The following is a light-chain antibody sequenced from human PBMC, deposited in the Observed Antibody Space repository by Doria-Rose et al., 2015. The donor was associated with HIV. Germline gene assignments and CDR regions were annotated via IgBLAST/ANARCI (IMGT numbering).Light chain of an antibody. V-gene: IGKV3-20*01. CDR2: DGS. CDR3: HQYGTSCT. J-gene: IGKJ1*01. CDR1: QSFSSTY. Sequence: TQSPGTLSLSPGERATLSCRASQSFSSTYLAWYQQQHGQAPSLLIYDGSTRATGIPDRISASGSGTDFTLTINRLEPEDFALYYCHQYGTSCTFGQGTKVEI.